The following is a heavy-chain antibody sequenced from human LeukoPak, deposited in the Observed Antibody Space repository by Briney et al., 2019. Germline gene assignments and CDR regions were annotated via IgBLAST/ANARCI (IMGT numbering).Heavy chain of an antibody. V-gene: IGHV4-39*01. J-gene: IGHJ5*01. CDR3: ARTSSWYAGAWFDS. Sequence: PSETLSLTYTVSRGSIRTADYYWAWARQPPGEGLEWLGSIYFSGTPYFNPSLKSRVAVSIDTSKNQFSLKVPSVNASDAAVYFCARTSSWYAGAWFDSWGQGTLVTVSS. D-gene: IGHD6-13*01. CDR2: IYFSGTP. CDR1: RGSIRTADYY.